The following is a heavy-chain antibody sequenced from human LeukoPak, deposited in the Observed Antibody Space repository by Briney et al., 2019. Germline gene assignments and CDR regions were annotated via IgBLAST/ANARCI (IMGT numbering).Heavy chain of an antibody. V-gene: IGHV3-7*03. D-gene: IGHD2-2*01. J-gene: IGHJ2*01. CDR3: AAGPYCSSTSCYSRAYWYFDL. CDR2: IKQDGSEK. CDR1: GFTFSSYW. Sequence: GGSLRLSCAASGFTFSSYWMSWVRQAPGKGLEWVANIKQDGSEKYYVDSVKGRFTISRDNAKNSLYLQMNSLRAEDTAVYYCAAGPYCSSTSCYSRAYWYFDLWGRGTLVTVSS.